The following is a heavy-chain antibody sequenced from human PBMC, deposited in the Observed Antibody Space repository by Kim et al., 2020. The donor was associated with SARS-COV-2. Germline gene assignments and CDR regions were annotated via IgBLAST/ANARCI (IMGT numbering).Heavy chain of an antibody. D-gene: IGHD3-9*01. Sequence: SVKVSCKASGGNFSSYAISWVRQAPGQGLEWMGGIIPIFGTANYAQKFQGRVTITADESTSTAYMELSSLRSEDTAVYYCARGDYDILTGYYIRHELDLWGRGTRVTVSS. CDR1: GGNFSSYA. V-gene: IGHV1-69*13. CDR2: IIPIFGTA. J-gene: IGHJ2*01. CDR3: ARGDYDILTGYYIRHELDL.